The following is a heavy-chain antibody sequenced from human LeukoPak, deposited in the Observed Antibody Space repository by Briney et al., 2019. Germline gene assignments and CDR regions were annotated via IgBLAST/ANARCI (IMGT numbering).Heavy chain of an antibody. CDR3: ARGSHTNYYDSSGYYSLDY. Sequence: SETLSLTCTVSGGSISSGGYYWSWIRQHPGKGLEWIGYIYYSGSTYYNPSLKSRVTISVDTSKNQFSLKPSSVTAADTAVYYCARGSHTNYYDSSGYYSLDYWGQGTLVTVSS. D-gene: IGHD3-22*01. CDR1: GGSISSGGYY. V-gene: IGHV4-31*03. CDR2: IYYSGST. J-gene: IGHJ4*02.